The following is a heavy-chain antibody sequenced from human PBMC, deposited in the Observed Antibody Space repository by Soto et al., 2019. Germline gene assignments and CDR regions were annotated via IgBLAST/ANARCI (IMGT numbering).Heavy chain of an antibody. Sequence: LRLSCTVSGFAFNNYGINWVRQAPGKGLEWVSSISKSDYTYYSDSVKGRFAISRDNAKNSLFLQMNSLRADDTAVYYCARDILSGGAYPDSWGQGTKVTVSS. V-gene: IGHV3-21*01. CDR1: GFAFNNYG. CDR3: ARDILSGGAYPDS. J-gene: IGHJ5*01. D-gene: IGHD3-10*01. CDR2: ISKSDYT.